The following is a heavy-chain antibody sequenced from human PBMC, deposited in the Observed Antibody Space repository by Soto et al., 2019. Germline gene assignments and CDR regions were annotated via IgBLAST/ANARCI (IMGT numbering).Heavy chain of an antibody. CDR3: ARGEVGYCSSSSCSGPLSDY. Sequence: PGGPLRLSCAASGFTFSSYCMHWVRQAPWKGLVWVSRINSDGSSTTNADSAKGRSTISRHNAKTTVYLQTNSLRAEDTAVYYCARGEVGYCSSSSCSGPLSDYWGQGTLVTV. D-gene: IGHD2-2*01. J-gene: IGHJ4*02. CDR2: INSDGSST. V-gene: IGHV3-74*01. CDR1: GFTFSSYC.